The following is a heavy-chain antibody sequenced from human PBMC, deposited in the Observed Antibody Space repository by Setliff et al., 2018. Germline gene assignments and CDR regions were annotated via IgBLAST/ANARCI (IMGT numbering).Heavy chain of an antibody. CDR3: AKDMGAPSNGMDV. J-gene: IGHJ6*02. CDR1: GFTFDDYT. CDR2: ISWDGGST. Sequence: HPGGSLRLSCAASGFTFDDYTMHWVRQAPGKGLEWVSLISWDGGSTYYADSVKGRFTISRDNSKNSLYLQMNSLRTEDTALYYCAKDMGAPSNGMDVWGQGTTVTVSS. D-gene: IGHD1-26*01. V-gene: IGHV3-43*01.